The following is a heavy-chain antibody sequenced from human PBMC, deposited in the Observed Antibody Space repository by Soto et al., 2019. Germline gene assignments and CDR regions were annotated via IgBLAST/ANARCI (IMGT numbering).Heavy chain of an antibody. CDR1: GYTFTGYY. Sequence: ASVKVSCKASGYTFTGYYMHWVRQAPGQGLEWMGWINPNSGGTNYAQKFQGWVTMTRDTSTSTAYMELSSLRSDDTAVYYCAAMPRWRPDIHPWGQATLVSVSS. V-gene: IGHV1-2*04. J-gene: IGHJ5*02. CDR2: INPNSGGT. D-gene: IGHD3-3*01. CDR3: AAMPRWRPDIHP.